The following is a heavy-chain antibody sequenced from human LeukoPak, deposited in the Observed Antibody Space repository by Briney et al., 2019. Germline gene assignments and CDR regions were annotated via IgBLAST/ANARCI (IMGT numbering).Heavy chain of an antibody. Sequence: ASVNVSCKASGYXFTGYYVHWVRQAPGQGLEWMGWINPNTGDTNYAQKFQGRGTMTRDTSINTAYMDLSGLRSDDTAVYYCSRYYRYFDYWGQGTLVTVSS. CDR1: GYXFTGYY. V-gene: IGHV1-2*02. D-gene: IGHD3-10*01. J-gene: IGHJ4*02. CDR2: INPNTGDT. CDR3: SRYYRYFDY.